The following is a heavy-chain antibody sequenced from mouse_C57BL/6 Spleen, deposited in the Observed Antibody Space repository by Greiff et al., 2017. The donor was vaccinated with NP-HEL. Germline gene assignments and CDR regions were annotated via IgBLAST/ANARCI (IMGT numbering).Heavy chain of an antibody. CDR1: GFTFSSYA. V-gene: IGHV5-9-1*02. Sequence: EVKLMESGEGLVKPGGSLKLSCAASGFTFSSYAMSWVRQTPEKRLEWVAYISSGGDYIYYADTLKGRFTISRDNARNTLYLQMSSLKSEDTAMYYCTRAYGSSYYYAMDYWGQGTSVTVSS. J-gene: IGHJ4*01. CDR3: TRAYGSSYYYAMDY. CDR2: ISSGGDYI. D-gene: IGHD1-1*01.